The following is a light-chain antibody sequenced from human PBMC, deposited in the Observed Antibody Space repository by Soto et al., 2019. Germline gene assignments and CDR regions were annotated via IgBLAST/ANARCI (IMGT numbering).Light chain of an antibody. J-gene: IGKJ4*01. CDR3: QQYNFWPPLA. V-gene: IGKV3-15*01. CDR2: DAS. CDR1: QSVNSN. Sequence: EIVMTQSPATLSGSPGERATLSCRASQSVNSNLAWYRQKPGQAPRLRISDASTRATGVPARFSGSGSGTEFTLTISSLLSEDSGIYDCQQYNFWPPLAFGGGTKVEIK.